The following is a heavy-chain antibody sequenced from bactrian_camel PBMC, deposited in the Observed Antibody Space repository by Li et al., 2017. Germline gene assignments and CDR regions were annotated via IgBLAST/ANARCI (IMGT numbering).Heavy chain of an antibody. V-gene: IGHV3S6*01. Sequence: HVQLVESGGGTVQPGGSLKLSCVASGFDFSAWWMYWVRQAPGKARQGVAVISPDGNIRYYGDSVKGRFTISRDNAKDTLYLQMNSLKIEDTAVYYCALGSSRQATMTARGKGTQVTVSS. J-gene: IGHJ4*01. CDR1: GFDFSAWW. D-gene: IGHD3*01. CDR2: ISPDGNIR.